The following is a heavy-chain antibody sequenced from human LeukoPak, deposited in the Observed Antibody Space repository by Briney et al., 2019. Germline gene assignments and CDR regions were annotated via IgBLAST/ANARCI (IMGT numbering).Heavy chain of an antibody. J-gene: IGHJ4*02. CDR2: IYHSGST. V-gene: IGHV4-38-2*02. CDR3: ARSSGWYSLDY. D-gene: IGHD6-19*01. Sequence: SETLSLTCTVSGYSISSGYYWGWIRQPPGKGLEWIGSIYHSGSTYYNPSLKSRVTISVDTSKNQFSLMLTSVTAADTAVYYCARSSGWYSLDYWGQGTLVTVPS. CDR1: GYSISSGYY.